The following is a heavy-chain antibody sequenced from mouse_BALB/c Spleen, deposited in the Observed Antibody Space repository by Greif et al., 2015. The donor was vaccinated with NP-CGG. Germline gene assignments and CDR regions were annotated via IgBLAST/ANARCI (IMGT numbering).Heavy chain of an antibody. Sequence: VQLQQSGAELVRPGTSVKVSCKASGYAFTNYLIEWVKQRPGQGLEWIGVINPGSGGTNYNEKFKGKATLTADKSSSTAYMQLSSLTSDDSAVYFCARAGFRPYWGQGTTLTVSS. CDR1: GYAFTNYL. CDR3: ARAGFRPY. CDR2: INPGSGGT. J-gene: IGHJ2*01. V-gene: IGHV1-54*01.